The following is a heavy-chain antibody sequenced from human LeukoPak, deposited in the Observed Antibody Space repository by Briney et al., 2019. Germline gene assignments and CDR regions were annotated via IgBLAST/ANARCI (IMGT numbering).Heavy chain of an antibody. Sequence: VASVKVSCKASGYTFTGYYMHWVRQAPGQGLERMGWINPNSGGTNYAQKFQGRVTMTRDTSISTAYMELSRLRSDDTAVYYCARGRDYYGSGSLSFWFDPWGQGTLVTVSS. CDR2: INPNSGGT. CDR3: ARGRDYYGSGSLSFWFDP. D-gene: IGHD3-10*01. J-gene: IGHJ5*02. V-gene: IGHV1-2*02. CDR1: GYTFTGYY.